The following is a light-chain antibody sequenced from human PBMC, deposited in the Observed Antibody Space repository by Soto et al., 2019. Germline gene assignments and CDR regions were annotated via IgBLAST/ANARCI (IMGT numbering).Light chain of an antibody. CDR2: GAS. CDR1: QSVSSSY. CDR3: QQYGSSPT. V-gene: IGKV3-20*01. J-gene: IGKJ1*01. Sequence: EVVLSQSPGTLSLSPGERATLSCRASQSVSSSYLAWYQQKPGQAPRLLIYGASSRATGIPDRFSGSGSGTDFTLPISRLEPEDFAVYYCQQYGSSPTFGQGTKVDTK.